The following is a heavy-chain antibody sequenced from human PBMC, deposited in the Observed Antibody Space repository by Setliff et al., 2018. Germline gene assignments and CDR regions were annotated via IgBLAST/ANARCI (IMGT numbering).Heavy chain of an antibody. V-gene: IGHV3-23*01. CDR3: AKYPSNSVYNYFDP. Sequence: GGSLRLSCAASGFTFSSYAMTWVRQAPGKGLGWVSGISGSGGATYYAASVKGRFSISRDDSKNTLSLQMNSLRAEDTAIYYCAKYPSNSVYNYFDPWGQGTLVTVSS. J-gene: IGHJ5*02. CDR1: GFTFSSYA. CDR2: ISGSGGAT. D-gene: IGHD1-7*01.